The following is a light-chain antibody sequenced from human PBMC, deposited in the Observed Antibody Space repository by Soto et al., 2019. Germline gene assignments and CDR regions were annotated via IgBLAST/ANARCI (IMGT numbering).Light chain of an antibody. CDR1: SSDVGIYDL. CDR3: CSYAGSSTFV. J-gene: IGLJ1*01. Sequence: QSVLTQPASVSGSPGQSITISCTGTSSDVGIYDLVSWYKHHPGRAPQLIIYEVTKRPSGVSNRFSGSKSGNMASLTISGLQAEDEADYYCCSYAGSSTFVFGTGTKVTVL. V-gene: IGLV2-23*02. CDR2: EVT.